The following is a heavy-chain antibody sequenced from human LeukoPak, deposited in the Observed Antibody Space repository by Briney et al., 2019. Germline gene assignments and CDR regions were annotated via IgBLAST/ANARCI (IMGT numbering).Heavy chain of an antibody. Sequence: SETLSLTCTVSGGSISSSSYYWGWIRQPPGKGLEWIGSIYYSGSTYYNPSLKSRVTISVDTSKNQFSLKLSSVTAADTAVYYCARSPLGPVVVPDAISWFDPWGQGTLVTVSS. D-gene: IGHD2-2*01. J-gene: IGHJ5*02. CDR2: IYYSGST. V-gene: IGHV4-39*01. CDR3: ARSPLGPVVVPDAISWFDP. CDR1: GGSISSSSYY.